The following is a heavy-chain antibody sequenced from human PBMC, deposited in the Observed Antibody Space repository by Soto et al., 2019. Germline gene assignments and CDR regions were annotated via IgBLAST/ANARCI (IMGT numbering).Heavy chain of an antibody. CDR3: ARSAGAAGNYYYYGMDV. Sequence: QVQLVQSGAEVKKPGSSVKVSCKASGGTFSSYTISWVRQAPGQGLEWMGRIIPILGIANYAQKFQGRVTITANRSESIXYMELSSLRSEDTAVYYCARSAGAAGNYYYYGMDVWGQGTTVTVSS. D-gene: IGHD6-13*01. J-gene: IGHJ6*02. V-gene: IGHV1-69*02. CDR1: GGTFSSYT. CDR2: IIPILGIA.